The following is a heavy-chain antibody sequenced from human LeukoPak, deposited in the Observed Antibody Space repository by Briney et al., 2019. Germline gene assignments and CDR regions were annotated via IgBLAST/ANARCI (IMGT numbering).Heavy chain of an antibody. Sequence: ASVKVSCKASGGTFSSYAIGWVRQAPGQGLEWMGGIIPIFGTANYAQKFQGRVTITADESTSTAYMELSSLRSEDTAVYYCARHRGYDFWSGMDVWGKGTTVTVSS. D-gene: IGHD3-3*01. V-gene: IGHV1-69*13. CDR2: IIPIFGTA. CDR1: GGTFSSYA. CDR3: ARHRGYDFWSGMDV. J-gene: IGHJ6*03.